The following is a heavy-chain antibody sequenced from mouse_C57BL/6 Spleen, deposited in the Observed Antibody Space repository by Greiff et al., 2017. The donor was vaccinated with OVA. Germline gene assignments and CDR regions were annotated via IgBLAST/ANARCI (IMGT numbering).Heavy chain of an antibody. CDR3: AREGSYYGNSHWYFDV. J-gene: IGHJ1*03. CDR2: INPSNGGT. CDR1: GYTFTSYW. D-gene: IGHD1-1*01. Sequence: QVQLQQPGTELVKPGASVKLSCKASGYTFTSYWLYWVKQRPGQGLEWIGNINPSNGGTNYNEKFKSKATLTVDKSSSTAYMQLSSLTSEDSAVYYCAREGSYYGNSHWYFDVWGTGTTVTVSS. V-gene: IGHV1-53*01.